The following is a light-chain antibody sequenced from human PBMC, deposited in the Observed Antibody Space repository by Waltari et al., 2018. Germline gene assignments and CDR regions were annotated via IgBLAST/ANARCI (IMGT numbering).Light chain of an antibody. Sequence: DIQLTQSPSSVSASVGDRVTLPCRASQGISGLLAWYQLKPGKGPTLLIYAASSLQSGVPSRFSGSGFGTDFTLTISSLRPEDLATYYCQQTHSCPLTFGGGTKVEIK. CDR2: AAS. V-gene: IGKV1D-12*01. CDR3: QQTHSCPLT. CDR1: QGISGL. J-gene: IGKJ4*01.